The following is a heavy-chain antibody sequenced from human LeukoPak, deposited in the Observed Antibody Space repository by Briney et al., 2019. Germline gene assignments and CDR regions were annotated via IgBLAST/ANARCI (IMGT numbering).Heavy chain of an antibody. D-gene: IGHD3-16*01. CDR3: ARGSMITNAFDI. V-gene: IGHV4-34*01. J-gene: IGHJ3*02. CDR1: GGSFSGYY. Sequence: SETLSLTCAVYGGSFSGYYWSWIRQPPGKGLEWIGEINHSGSTNYNPSLKSRVTISVDTSKNQFSLKLSSVTAADTAVYYCARGSMITNAFDIWGQGTMVTVSS. CDR2: INHSGST.